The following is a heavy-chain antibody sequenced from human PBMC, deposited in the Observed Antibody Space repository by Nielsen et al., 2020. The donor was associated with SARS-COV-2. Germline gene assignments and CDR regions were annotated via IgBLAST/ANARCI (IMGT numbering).Heavy chain of an antibody. Sequence: GGSLRLSCAASGFTFSSYSMNWVRQAPGKGLEWVSSISSSSSYIYYADSVKGRFTISRDNSKNTLYLQMNSLRPEDTAVYYCAKDKGAMASYFDYCGQGTLVTVSS. CDR2: ISSSSSYI. CDR1: GFTFSSYS. D-gene: IGHD1-26*01. J-gene: IGHJ4*02. CDR3: AKDKGAMASYFDY. V-gene: IGHV3-21*01.